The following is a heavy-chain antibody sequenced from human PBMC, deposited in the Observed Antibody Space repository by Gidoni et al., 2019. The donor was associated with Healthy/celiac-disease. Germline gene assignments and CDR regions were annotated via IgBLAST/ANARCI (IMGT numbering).Heavy chain of an antibody. Sequence: EVQLLESGGGLVQPGGSLSISCAASGFTFSSYAMSWVRQAPGKGLEWVSAIGGSGGSTYYADSVKGRFTISRDNSKNTLYLQMNSLRAEDTAVYYCAKIEFSSSWPKEPDYWGQGTLVTVSS. D-gene: IGHD6-13*01. J-gene: IGHJ4*02. CDR2: IGGSGGST. CDR3: AKIEFSSSWPKEPDY. V-gene: IGHV3-23*01. CDR1: GFTFSSYA.